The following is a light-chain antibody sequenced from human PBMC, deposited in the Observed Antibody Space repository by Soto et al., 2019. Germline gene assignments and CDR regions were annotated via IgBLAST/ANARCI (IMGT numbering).Light chain of an antibody. Sequence: QSALTQPASVSGSPGPSITISGTGTSSDVGIYHYVSWYQQQPGKAPQLMIYQVTNRPSGVSNRFSGSRSGNTASLTISGLQAEDEADYYCSSYTDSSNYVFGTGTQLTVL. J-gene: IGLJ1*01. CDR2: QVT. CDR1: SSDVGIYHY. CDR3: SSYTDSSNYV. V-gene: IGLV2-14*01.